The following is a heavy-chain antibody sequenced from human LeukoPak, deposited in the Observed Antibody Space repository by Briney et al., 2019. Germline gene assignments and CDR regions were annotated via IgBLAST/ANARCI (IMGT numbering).Heavy chain of an antibody. CDR2: IYPGDSDT. CDR1: GYTFTSPW. D-gene: IGHD2-15*01. J-gene: IGHJ4*02. Sequence: GESLKISCEGSGYTFTSPWIGWVRQLPGKGLEWMGIIYPGDSDTRYSPSFQGQVTISAANSISTAYLQWSSLKASDTALYYCARQKGYCSSGSCYPDYWGQGTLVTVSS. CDR3: ARQKGYCSSGSCYPDY. V-gene: IGHV5-51*01.